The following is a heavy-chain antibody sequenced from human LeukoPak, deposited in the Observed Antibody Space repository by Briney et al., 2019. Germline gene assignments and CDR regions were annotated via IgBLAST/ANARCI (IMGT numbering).Heavy chain of an antibody. CDR2: IKQDGSEK. CDR1: GFTFSLYW. Sequence: GSLRLSCAASGFTFSLYWMNWVRRAPGKGPEWVAIIKQDGSEKNYVDSVKGRFTISRDNAKNSLYLQMNNLRVENTAMYYCAGGTGFIIKDWGQGTLVTVSS. D-gene: IGHD3-9*01. CDR3: AGGTGFIIKD. J-gene: IGHJ4*02. V-gene: IGHV3-7*03.